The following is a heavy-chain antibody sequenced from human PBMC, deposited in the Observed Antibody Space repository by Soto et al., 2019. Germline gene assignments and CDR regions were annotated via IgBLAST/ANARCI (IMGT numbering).Heavy chain of an antibody. Sequence: EVQLVQSGAEVKKPGESLKISCKGSGYSFTSYWIGWVRQMPGKGLEWMGIIYPGDSDTRYSPSFQGQVTISADKSISTAYLQWSSLKASDNAMYYCAGGGVRGVITRTRDYYGMDVWGQGTTVTVSS. CDR1: GYSFTSYW. CDR2: IYPGDSDT. CDR3: AGGGVRGVITRTRDYYGMDV. V-gene: IGHV5-51*01. D-gene: IGHD3-10*01. J-gene: IGHJ6*02.